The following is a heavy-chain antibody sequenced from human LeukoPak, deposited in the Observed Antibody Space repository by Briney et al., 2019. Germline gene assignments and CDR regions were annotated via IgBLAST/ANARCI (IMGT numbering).Heavy chain of an antibody. CDR3: ARGRGQWLRFVGMDV. J-gene: IGHJ6*02. Sequence: GGSLRLSCAASGFTFSSYAMSWVRQAPGKGLEWVSTLSGSGGSSYNADSVKGRFTISRDNSKNTLFLQMNRLRAEDTAVYYCARGRGQWLRFVGMDVWGQGTTVTVSS. CDR1: GFTFSSYA. D-gene: IGHD5-12*01. V-gene: IGHV3-23*01. CDR2: LSGSGGSS.